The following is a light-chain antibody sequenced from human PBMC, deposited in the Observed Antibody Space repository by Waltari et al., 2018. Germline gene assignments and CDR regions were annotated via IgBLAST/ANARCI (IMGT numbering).Light chain of an antibody. J-gene: IGKJ4*01. CDR1: HMVASNY. V-gene: IGKV3-20*01. CDR3: QHYGNSPQLT. Sequence: ENVLTQSPGTLSLSPGDRATLSCRASHMVASNYIAWYQQTPGQAPRLLIFHASSRATSIPDRFSGSWSGTDFTLTISSLEPEDFAVYYCQHYGNSPQLTFAGGTRLEIK. CDR2: HAS.